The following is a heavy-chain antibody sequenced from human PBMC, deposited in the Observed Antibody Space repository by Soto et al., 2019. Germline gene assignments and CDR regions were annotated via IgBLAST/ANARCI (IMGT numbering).Heavy chain of an antibody. V-gene: IGHV1-69*12. CDR2: IIPIFGTA. D-gene: IGHD3-22*01. CDR3: ARCNYYDSSSDEGGFDY. J-gene: IGHJ4*02. Sequence: QVQLVQSGAEVTKPGSSVKVSCKASGGTFSSYAISWVRQAPGQGLEWMGGIIPIFGTANYAQKFQGRVTITADESTSTAYMELSSLRSEDTAVYYCARCNYYDSSSDEGGFDYWGQGTLVTVSS. CDR1: GGTFSSYA.